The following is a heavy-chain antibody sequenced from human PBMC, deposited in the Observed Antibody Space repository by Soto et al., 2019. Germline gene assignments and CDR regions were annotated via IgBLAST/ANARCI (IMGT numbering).Heavy chain of an antibody. V-gene: IGHV3-74*01. CDR2: INGDGSTT. CDR1: GFIFNNYW. CDR3: ARGSGPRGRPY. D-gene: IGHD6-25*01. Sequence: GGSLRLSCAASGFIFNNYWMHWVRQAPGKGLVWVARINGDGSTTTYVDCVKGRFTISRDNAKNTVYLQMNSLRVEDTAVYYCARGSGPRGRPYWGQGILVTVSS. J-gene: IGHJ4*02.